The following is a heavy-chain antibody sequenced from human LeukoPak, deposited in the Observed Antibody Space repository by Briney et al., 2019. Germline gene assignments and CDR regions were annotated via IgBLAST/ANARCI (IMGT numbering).Heavy chain of an antibody. Sequence: ASVKVSCKASGYTFTGYYMHWMRQAPGQGLEWMGWINPNSGGTNYAQKFQGRVTMTRDTSISTAYMELSRPRSNDTAVYYCATVRSIAVTGTVFDYWGQGTLVTVSS. D-gene: IGHD6-13*01. CDR2: INPNSGGT. CDR3: ATVRSIAVTGTVFDY. V-gene: IGHV1-2*02. CDR1: GYTFTGYY. J-gene: IGHJ4*02.